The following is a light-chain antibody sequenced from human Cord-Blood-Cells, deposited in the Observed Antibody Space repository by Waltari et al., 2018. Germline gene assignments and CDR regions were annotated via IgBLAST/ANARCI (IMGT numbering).Light chain of an antibody. CDR3: SSYTSSSTWV. V-gene: IGLV2-18*02. J-gene: IGLJ3*02. Sequence: QSALPQPPSLSGSPGQSVTISCTGTISDVASSNRVSWYQQPPGTAPKPMIYEVSNRPEGVPDRFAGSKSGNTASLTISGRQAEDEADYYCSSYTSSSTWVFGGGTKLTVL. CDR2: EVS. CDR1: ISDVASSNR.